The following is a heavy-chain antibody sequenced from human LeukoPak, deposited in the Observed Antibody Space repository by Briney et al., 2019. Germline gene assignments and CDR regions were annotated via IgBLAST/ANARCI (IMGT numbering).Heavy chain of an antibody. CDR2: INHSGST. J-gene: IGHJ5*02. Sequence: SETLSLTCAVYGGSFSGYYWSWIRQPPGKGLGWIGEINHSGSTNYNPSLKSRVTISVDTSKNQFSLKLSSVTAADTAVYYCARGPEVVKASWFDPWGQGTLVTVSS. V-gene: IGHV4-34*01. CDR3: ARGPEVVKASWFDP. D-gene: IGHD4-23*01. CDR1: GGSFSGYY.